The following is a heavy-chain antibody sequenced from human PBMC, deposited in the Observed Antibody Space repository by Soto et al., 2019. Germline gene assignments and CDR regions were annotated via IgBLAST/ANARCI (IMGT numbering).Heavy chain of an antibody. Sequence: PGGSLRLSCAASGFTFSNAWISWVCQAPGKGLERVGRMKSKTDGGTTDYAAPVKGRFTNSRDDSKNTLYLQMNSLKSEDTAVYYCTFYRGRYWGQGTLVTVSS. J-gene: IGHJ4*02. CDR3: TFYRGRY. CDR2: MKSKTDGGTT. D-gene: IGHD4-4*01. V-gene: IGHV3-15*01. CDR1: GFTFSNAW.